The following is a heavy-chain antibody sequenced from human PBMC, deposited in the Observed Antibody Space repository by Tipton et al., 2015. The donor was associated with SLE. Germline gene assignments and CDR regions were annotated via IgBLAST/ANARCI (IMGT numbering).Heavy chain of an antibody. CDR2: INHSGST. CDR1: GGSFSGDY. D-gene: IGHD3-16*02. J-gene: IGHJ4*02. CDR3: ASLLGELSLVDY. V-gene: IGHV4-34*01. Sequence: TLSLTCAVYGGSFSGDYWSWIRQPPGKGLEWIGEINHSGSTNYNPSLKSRVTISVDTSNIQFSLKLSSVTAADTAVYYCASLLGELSLVDYWGQGTLVTVSS.